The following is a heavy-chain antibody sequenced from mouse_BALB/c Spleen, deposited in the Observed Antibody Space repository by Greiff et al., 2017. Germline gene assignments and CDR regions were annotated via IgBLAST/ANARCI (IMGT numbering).Heavy chain of an antibody. J-gene: IGHJ2*01. V-gene: IGHV1-87*01. CDR1: GYTFTSYW. CDR3: ARYDGTLDY. Sequence: VQLQQSGAELARPGASVKLSCKASGYTFTSYWMQWVKQRPGQGLEWIGAIYPGDGDTRYTQKFKGKATLTADKSSSTAYMQLSSLASEDSAVYYCARYDGTLDYWGQGTTLTVSS. CDR2: IYPGDGDT. D-gene: IGHD1-1*01.